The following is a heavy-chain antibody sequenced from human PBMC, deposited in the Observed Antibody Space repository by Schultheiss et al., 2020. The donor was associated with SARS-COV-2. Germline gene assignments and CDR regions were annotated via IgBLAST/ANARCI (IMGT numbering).Heavy chain of an antibody. D-gene: IGHD6-19*01. CDR1: GFTFSSYA. Sequence: GESLKISCAASGFTFSSYAMHWVRQAPGKGLEWVAVISYDGSNKYYADSVKGRFTISRDNSKNTLYLQMNSLRAEDTAVYYCAKGGSGWQLDYWGQGTLVTVSS. J-gene: IGHJ4*02. CDR3: AKGGSGWQLDY. V-gene: IGHV3-30*04. CDR2: ISYDGSNK.